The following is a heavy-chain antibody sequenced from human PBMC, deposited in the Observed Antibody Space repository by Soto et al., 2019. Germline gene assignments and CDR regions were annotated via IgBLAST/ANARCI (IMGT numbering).Heavy chain of an antibody. CDR1: GASISGFN. J-gene: IGHJ5*02. CDR3: VRDGTKTLRDWFDP. Sequence: SATLSLTCTVSGASISGFNWSWLRKSAGKGLEWIGRIYATGTPGYNPSLKSRVMMSVDTSKKQFSLKWRAVTAADTAVYYWVRDGTKTLRDWFDPWGQGISVTVS. CDR2: IYATGTP. V-gene: IGHV4-4*07. D-gene: IGHD1-1*01.